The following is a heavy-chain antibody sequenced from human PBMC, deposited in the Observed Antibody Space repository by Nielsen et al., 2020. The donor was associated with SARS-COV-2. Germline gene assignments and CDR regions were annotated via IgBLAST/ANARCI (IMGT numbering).Heavy chain of an antibody. Sequence: GGSLRLSCAASEFSLSDYYMSWIRQAPGKGLEWVSCITSSSSDYTNYADSVKGRFTVSRDNSKNTLYLQMNSLRAEDTAVYYCAKRSGYTSGWYGDYWGQGTLVTVSS. J-gene: IGHJ4*02. CDR1: EFSLSDYY. V-gene: IGHV3-11*03. D-gene: IGHD6-19*01. CDR3: AKRSGYTSGWYGDY. CDR2: ITSSSSDYT.